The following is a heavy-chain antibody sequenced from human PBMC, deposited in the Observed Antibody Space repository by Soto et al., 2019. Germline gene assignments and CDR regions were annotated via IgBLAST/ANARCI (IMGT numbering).Heavy chain of an antibody. CDR3: ARDHEGSGTYFAY. CDR1: GFTFSSHA. D-gene: IGHD1-26*01. J-gene: IGHJ4*02. Sequence: QVQLAESGGGVVQPGTSLRLSCAASGFTFSSHAMHWVRQAPGKGLEWVALISSDGSNEYYIDSVKGRFTISRDNSKNALSQQMISLRAEDAAVYYCARDHEGSGTYFAYWGQGTLVTVSS. CDR2: ISSDGSNE. V-gene: IGHV3-30*03.